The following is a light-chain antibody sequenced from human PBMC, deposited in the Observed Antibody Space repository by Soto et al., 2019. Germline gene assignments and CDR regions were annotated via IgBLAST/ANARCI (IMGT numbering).Light chain of an antibody. CDR2: GKN. CDR3: AAWHESLRGYV. J-gene: IGLJ1*01. CDR1: TSNIGSNY. V-gene: IGLV1-47*02. Sequence: QSVLTQPPSASGTPGQRVTISCSGSTSNIGSNYVYWYQQFPGTAPKLLIFGKNRRPSGVPDRFSGSKSDTSASLAISGLRSEDEADYYCAAWHESLRGYVFASGTKVTVL.